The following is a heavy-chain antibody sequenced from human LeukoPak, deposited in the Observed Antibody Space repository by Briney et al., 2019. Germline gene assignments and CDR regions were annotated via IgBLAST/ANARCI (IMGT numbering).Heavy chain of an antibody. D-gene: IGHD5-18*01. CDR3: ARHFYSYGNDY. CDR1: GGSISSYY. V-gene: IGHV4-59*08. CDR2: IYYSGST. J-gene: IGHJ4*02. Sequence: SETLSLTCTVSGGSISSYYWSWIRQSPGKGLEWIGYIYYSGSTNYNPSLKSRVTISVDTSKNQFSLKLSSVTAADTAVYYCARHFYSYGNDYWGQGTLVTVSS.